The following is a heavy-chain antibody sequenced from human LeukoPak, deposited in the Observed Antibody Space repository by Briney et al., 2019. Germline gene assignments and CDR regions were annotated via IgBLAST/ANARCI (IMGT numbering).Heavy chain of an antibody. J-gene: IGHJ3*02. CDR1: GFTFSSYA. D-gene: IGHD6-19*01. V-gene: IGHV3-30-3*01. Sequence: PGGSLRLSCAASGFTFSSYAMHWVRQAPGKGLEWVAVISYDGSNKYYADSVKGRFTISRDNSKNTLYLQMNSLRAEDTAVYYCARGRLEDDAFDICGQGTMVTVSS. CDR2: ISYDGSNK. CDR3: ARGRLEDDAFDI.